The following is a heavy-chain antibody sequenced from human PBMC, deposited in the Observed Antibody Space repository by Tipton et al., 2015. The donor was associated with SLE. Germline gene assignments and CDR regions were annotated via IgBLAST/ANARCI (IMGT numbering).Heavy chain of an antibody. CDR3: ATVVAVPPRGDYFDY. D-gene: IGHD2-2*01. V-gene: IGHV4-59*01. Sequence: PGLVKPSETLSLICSVSGGSITNKYWSWIRQPPGKGLEWIGYLNYNGGATYSPSLKSRVTTSVDTSKNQFSLKLSSVTAADTAVYYCATVVAVPPRGDYFDYWGQGTLVTVSS. CDR2: LNYNGGA. CDR1: GGSITNKY. J-gene: IGHJ4*02.